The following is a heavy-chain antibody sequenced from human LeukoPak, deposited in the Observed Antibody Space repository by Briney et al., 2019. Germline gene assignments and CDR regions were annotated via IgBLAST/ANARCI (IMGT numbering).Heavy chain of an antibody. V-gene: IGHV3-21*01. Sequence: GGSLRLSCAASGFTFSSYSMNWDRQAPGRGLEWVSSISSSSSYIYYADSVKGRFTISRDNAKNSLYLQMNGLRAEDTAVYYCASLTTVTTNFQHWGQGTLVTVSS. CDR3: ASLTTVTTNFQH. CDR1: GFTFSSYS. CDR2: ISSSSSYI. J-gene: IGHJ1*01. D-gene: IGHD4-17*01.